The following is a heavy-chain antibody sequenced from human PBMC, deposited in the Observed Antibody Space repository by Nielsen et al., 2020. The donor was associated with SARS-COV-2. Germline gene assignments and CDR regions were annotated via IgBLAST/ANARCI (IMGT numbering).Heavy chain of an antibody. Sequence: GESLKISCAASGFTFSSYWMSWVRQAPGKGLEWVANIKQDESEKYYVDSVKGRFTISRDNAKNSLYLQMNSLRAEDTAVYYCARDLQGLQSAGYGMDVWGQGTTVTVSS. V-gene: IGHV3-7*01. CDR2: IKQDESEK. D-gene: IGHD3-16*01. CDR3: ARDLQGLQSAGYGMDV. J-gene: IGHJ6*02. CDR1: GFTFSSYW.